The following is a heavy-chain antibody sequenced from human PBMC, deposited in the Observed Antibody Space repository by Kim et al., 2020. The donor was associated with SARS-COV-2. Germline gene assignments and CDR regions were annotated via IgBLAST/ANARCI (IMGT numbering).Heavy chain of an antibody. CDR2: IYYSGST. Sequence: SETLSLTCTVSGGSISSSSYYWGWIRQPPGKGLEWIGSIYYSGSTYYNPSLKSRVTISVDTSKNQFSLKLSSVTAADTAVYYCARHLAYCGGDCYDYWYFDLWGRGTLVTVSS. J-gene: IGHJ2*01. V-gene: IGHV4-39*01. CDR1: GGSISSSSYY. D-gene: IGHD2-21*02. CDR3: ARHLAYCGGDCYDYWYFDL.